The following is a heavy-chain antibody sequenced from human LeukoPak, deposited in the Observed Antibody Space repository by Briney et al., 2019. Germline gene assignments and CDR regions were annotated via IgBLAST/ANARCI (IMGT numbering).Heavy chain of an antibody. CDR1: GFDVNDNF. Sequence: GGSLRLSCVASGFDVNDNFMIWVRQAPGQGLEWISIIYASGGAYHAESVRGRFSAFRDTSKNTIFPQMNNLRAGDTAMYYCVRRHDYWGQGTLVTVSS. CDR2: IYASGGA. CDR3: VRRHDY. V-gene: IGHV3-53*01. J-gene: IGHJ4*02.